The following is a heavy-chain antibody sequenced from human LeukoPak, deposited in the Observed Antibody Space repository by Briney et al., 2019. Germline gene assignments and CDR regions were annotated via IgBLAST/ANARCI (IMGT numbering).Heavy chain of an antibody. D-gene: IGHD3-10*01. CDR3: AKATSTLLWFGDDY. CDR2: ISGSGGST. Sequence: GGSLRLSCKATGFTFSSYAMSWVRQAPGKGLEWVSAISGSGGSTYYAGSVKRRFTISRDNSKHTLYLQMNILSAEDTAVYYCAKATSTLLWFGDDYWGQGTLVTVSS. J-gene: IGHJ4*02. CDR1: GFTFSSYA. V-gene: IGHV3-23*01.